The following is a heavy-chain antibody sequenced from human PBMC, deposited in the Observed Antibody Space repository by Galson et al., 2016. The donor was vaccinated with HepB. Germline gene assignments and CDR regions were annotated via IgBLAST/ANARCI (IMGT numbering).Heavy chain of an antibody. J-gene: IGHJ4*02. V-gene: IGHV3-21*01. CDR1: GFAFNYFT. CDR3: ARGLQGGSQVTLAGAWPDV. CDR2: INPGGTFI. Sequence: SLRLSCAASGFAFNYFTMNWVRQTPTMGLEWVSSINPGGTFIYYADSVKGRFTISRDNAQNSLFLQMNGLRVEDTGVYYCARGLQGGSQVTLAGAWPDVWGQGTQVTVSS. D-gene: IGHD6-19*01.